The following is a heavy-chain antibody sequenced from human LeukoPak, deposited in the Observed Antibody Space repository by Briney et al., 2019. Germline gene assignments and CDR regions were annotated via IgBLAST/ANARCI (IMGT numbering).Heavy chain of an antibody. D-gene: IGHD3-22*01. J-gene: IGHJ6*02. CDR1: GFPFSSYG. V-gene: IGHV3-33*01. CDR3: ARDLGYYDSSGYSSGAYYYGMDV. Sequence: GGSLRLSCAASGFPFSSYGMHWVRQAPGKGLEWVAVIWYDGSNKYYADSVKGRFTISRDNSKNTLYLQMNSLRAEDTAVYYCARDLGYYDSSGYSSGAYYYGMDVWGQGTTVTVSS. CDR2: IWYDGSNK.